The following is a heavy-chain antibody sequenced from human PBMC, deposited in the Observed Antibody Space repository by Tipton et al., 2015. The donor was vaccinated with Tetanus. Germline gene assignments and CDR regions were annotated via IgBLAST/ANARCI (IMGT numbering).Heavy chain of an antibody. D-gene: IGHD1-14*01. CDR1: GFTFSAYW. V-gene: IGHV3-7*01. Sequence: GSLRLSCAASGFTFSAYWMSWVRQAPGKGLDWVANIKLDGSETYYVDSVKGRFTIPRDNAQNSLFLQMNSLRAEDTAVYYCAREWPTTNRYYGMDVWGQGTTVTVSS. CDR2: IKLDGSET. CDR3: AREWPTTNRYYGMDV. J-gene: IGHJ6*02.